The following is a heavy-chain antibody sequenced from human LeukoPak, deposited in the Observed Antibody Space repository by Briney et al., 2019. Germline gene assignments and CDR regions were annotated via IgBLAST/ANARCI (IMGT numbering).Heavy chain of an antibody. CDR3: TTSRIQVYYFDY. V-gene: IGHV1-2*02. D-gene: IGHD5-18*01. Sequence: ASVKVSCKASGYTFTPYYRHWVRQPPGRGLEWMGWIYSNSGDTRYAERFQGRVTMTRDTSISTAYMELSRLRSDDTAVYYCTTSRIQVYYFDYWGQGTLVAVSS. J-gene: IGHJ4*02. CDR1: GYTFTPYY. CDR2: IYSNSGDT.